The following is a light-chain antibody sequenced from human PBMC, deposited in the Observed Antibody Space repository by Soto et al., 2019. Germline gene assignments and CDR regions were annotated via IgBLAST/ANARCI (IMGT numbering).Light chain of an antibody. CDR2: EVS. Sequence: QSVLTQPASVSGSPGQSITISCTETSSDIGGYDYVSWYQQHPGKAPKLMIYEVSNRPSGVSNRFSGSKSGNTASLTISGLQAEDEADYYCTSYTSSSTNYVFGTGTKVTVL. J-gene: IGLJ1*01. V-gene: IGLV2-14*01. CDR3: TSYTSSSTNYV. CDR1: SSDIGGYDY.